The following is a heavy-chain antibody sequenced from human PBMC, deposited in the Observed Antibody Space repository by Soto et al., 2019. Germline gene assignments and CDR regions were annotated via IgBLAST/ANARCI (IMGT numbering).Heavy chain of an antibody. Sequence: QAQLVQSGAEVKKPGASVKVSCQAGGYTFADYGISWVRQAPGQGFEWMGWIGPYNGNTNYAQNRQDRVTMTTDTSTNTAYMELRSLRSDDTALYYCARCYCSVGSCYTCWHFDLWGRGTLLTVSS. CDR1: GYTFADYG. V-gene: IGHV1-18*01. CDR2: IGPYNGNT. CDR3: ARCYCSVGSCYTCWHFDL. D-gene: IGHD2-15*01. J-gene: IGHJ2*01.